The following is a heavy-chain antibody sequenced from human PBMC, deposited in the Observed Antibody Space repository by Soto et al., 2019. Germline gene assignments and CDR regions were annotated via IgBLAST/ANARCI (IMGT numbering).Heavy chain of an antibody. CDR3: ARDMEDYVWGSHRYPLDY. D-gene: IGHD3-16*02. CDR1: GFTFHTYA. J-gene: IGHJ4*02. CDR2: INQDGSET. Sequence: GGSLRLSCAASGFTFHTYAMTWVRQAPGKGLEWVANINQDGSETYYVDSVKGRFTISRDNAKNSLYLQMNSLRAEDTAVYFCARDMEDYVWGSHRYPLDYWGQGTLVTVSS. V-gene: IGHV3-7*01.